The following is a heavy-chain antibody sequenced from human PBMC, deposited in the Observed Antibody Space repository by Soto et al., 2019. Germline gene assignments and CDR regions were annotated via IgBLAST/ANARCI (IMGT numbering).Heavy chain of an antibody. Sequence: QVQLVESGGGVVQPGRSLRLSCATSGFIFSSYGMHWVRQGPGKGLEWVAVIWYDGTNKYYADSVNGRFTISRDDSKNTLYLQMNSLGAEDTAVYYCARGPMTTVTTWGDWYFDLWGRGTLVTVSS. CDR2: IWYDGTNK. J-gene: IGHJ2*01. V-gene: IGHV3-33*01. CDR1: GFIFSSYG. D-gene: IGHD4-17*01. CDR3: ARGPMTTVTTWGDWYFDL.